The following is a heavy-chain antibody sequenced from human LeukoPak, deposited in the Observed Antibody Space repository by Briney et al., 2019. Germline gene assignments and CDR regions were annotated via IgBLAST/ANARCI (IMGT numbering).Heavy chain of an antibody. D-gene: IGHD5-18*01. CDR3: AACGYSYGALDY. J-gene: IGHJ4*02. CDR2: ISGSGGST. CDR1: GFTFSSYA. V-gene: IGHV3-23*01. Sequence: PGGSLRLSCAASGFTFSSYAMSWVRQAPGKGLEWVSAISGSGGSTYYADSVKGRFTISRDNSKNTLYLQMNSLRAEDTAVYYCAACGYSYGALDYWGQGTLVTVSS.